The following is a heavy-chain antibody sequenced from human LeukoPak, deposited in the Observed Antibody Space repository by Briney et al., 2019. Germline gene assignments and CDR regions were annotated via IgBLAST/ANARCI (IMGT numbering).Heavy chain of an antibody. CDR3: AREGVLYYDFWSGHNWFDP. Sequence: GGSLRLSXAASGFTFSSYSMNWVRQAPGKGMEWVSCISSSSSSYIYYADSVKGRFTISRDNAKNSLYLQMNSLRAEDTAVYYCAREGVLYYDFWSGHNWFDPWGQGTLVTVSS. J-gene: IGHJ5*02. CDR2: ISSSSSSYI. V-gene: IGHV3-21*01. CDR1: GFTFSSYS. D-gene: IGHD3-3*01.